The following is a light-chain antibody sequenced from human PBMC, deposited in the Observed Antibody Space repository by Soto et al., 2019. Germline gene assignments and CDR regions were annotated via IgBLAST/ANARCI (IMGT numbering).Light chain of an antibody. V-gene: IGKV3-15*01. J-gene: IGKJ1*01. Sequence: EIVMTQSPATLSVSPGERATLSCRASQNIGSNVAWYQQKPGQAPGLLIYGASTRATDIPARFSGSRSGTEFTLTISSLQSEDFAVCFGQHYNNWPPPWTFGQGTKVE. CDR3: QHYNNWPPPWT. CDR1: QNIGSN. CDR2: GAS.